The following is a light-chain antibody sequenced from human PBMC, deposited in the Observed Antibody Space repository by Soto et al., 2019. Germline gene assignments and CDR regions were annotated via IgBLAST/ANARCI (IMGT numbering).Light chain of an antibody. CDR2: RNN. CDR1: SSNIGSNY. Sequence: QSVLTQPPSASGTPGQRVTISCSGSSSNIGSNYVYWYQQLPGTAPKLLIYRNNQLPSGVPDRFSGSKSGTSASLAISGLRSEDEADYYCAAWDDSLSVVVFGGGTKVTVL. V-gene: IGLV1-47*01. J-gene: IGLJ2*01. CDR3: AAWDDSLSVVV.